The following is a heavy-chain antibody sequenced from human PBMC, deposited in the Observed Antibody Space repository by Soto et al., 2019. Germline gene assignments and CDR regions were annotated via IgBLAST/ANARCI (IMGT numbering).Heavy chain of an antibody. CDR1: GFVFSNYG. V-gene: IGHV3-30*03. Sequence: LRLSCAASGFVFSNYGMHWVRQTPGKGLEWLAVISYDGSNKYYADSVKGRCTISRDNSKNTLYLQMNSLSTDDTAVYYCARDFSTNYQIDYWGQGTLVTVS. J-gene: IGHJ4*02. CDR3: ARDFSTNYQIDY. CDR2: ISYDGSNK. D-gene: IGHD2-8*01.